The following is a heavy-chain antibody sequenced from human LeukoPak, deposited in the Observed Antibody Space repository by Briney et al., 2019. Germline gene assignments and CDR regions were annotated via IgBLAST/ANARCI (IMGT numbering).Heavy chain of an antibody. V-gene: IGHV4-59*02. CDR2: IYYTGST. J-gene: IGHJ4*02. CDR1: GGSVSDYY. D-gene: IGHD3-10*01. Sequence: SETLSLTCTVSGGSVSDYYWSWLRQSPGKGLEWIGYIYYTGSTSYNPSLRSRVTMSADTSKNQFSLKLSSVTAADTAVYYCARDGDTLIWFGELFGYFDYWGQGTLVTVSS. CDR3: ARDGDTLIWFGELFGYFDY.